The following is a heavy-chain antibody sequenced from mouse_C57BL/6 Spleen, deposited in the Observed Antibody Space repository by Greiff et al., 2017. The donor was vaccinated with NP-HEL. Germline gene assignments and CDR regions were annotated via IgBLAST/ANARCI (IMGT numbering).Heavy chain of an antibody. CDR2: INPSNGGT. V-gene: IGHV1-53*01. Sequence: QVQLKQPGTELVKPGASVKLSCKASGYTFTSYWMHWVKQRPGQGLEWIGNINPSNGGTNYNEKFKSKATLTVDKSSSTAYMQLSSLTSEDSAVYYCARDLYYGSSYDWYFDVWGTGTTVTVSS. CDR1: GYTFTSYW. J-gene: IGHJ1*03. D-gene: IGHD1-1*01. CDR3: ARDLYYGSSYDWYFDV.